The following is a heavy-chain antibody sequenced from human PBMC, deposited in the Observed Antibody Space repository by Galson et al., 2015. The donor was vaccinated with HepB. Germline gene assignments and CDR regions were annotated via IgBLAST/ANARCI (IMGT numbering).Heavy chain of an antibody. CDR1: VGSISSGNW. CDR2: IYHSGTA. D-gene: IGHD2-2*01. CDR3: ARHVGVPGTRGFDY. J-gene: IGHJ4*02. V-gene: IGHV4-4*02. Sequence: ETLSLTCAVSVGSISSGNWWSWVRHPPGKGLEWIGEIYHSGTANYKPSLESRGTMSLDKSKNQITLKVTSVTAADTAVYYCARHVGVPGTRGFDYWGQGTLVTVSS.